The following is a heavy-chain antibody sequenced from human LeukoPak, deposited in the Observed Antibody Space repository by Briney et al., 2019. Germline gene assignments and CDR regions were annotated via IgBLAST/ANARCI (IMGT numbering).Heavy chain of an antibody. D-gene: IGHD6-6*01. CDR1: GYTFTGYY. CDR2: INPISGGT. J-gene: IGHJ4*02. V-gene: IGHV1-2*02. Sequence: ASVKVSCKASGYTFTGYYMHWVRQAPGQGLEWMGWINPISGGTGYAQKFQGRVTMTRDTSTSTVYMELSSLRSEDTAVYYCAREGPYSDSSRSRFDYWGQGTLVTVSS. CDR3: AREGPYSDSSRSRFDY.